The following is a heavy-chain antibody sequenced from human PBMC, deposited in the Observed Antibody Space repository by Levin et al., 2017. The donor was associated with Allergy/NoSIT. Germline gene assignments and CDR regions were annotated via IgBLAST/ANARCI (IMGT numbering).Heavy chain of an antibody. Sequence: PGGSLRLSCAASGFTFSSYAMHWVRQAPGKGLEWVAVISYDGSNKYYADSVKGRFTISRDNSKNTLYLQMNSLRAEDTAVYYCARSGKGMAAPFDYWGQGTLVTVSS. CDR2: ISYDGSNK. J-gene: IGHJ4*02. CDR1: GFTFSSYA. D-gene: IGHD5-24*01. V-gene: IGHV3-30-3*01. CDR3: ARSGKGMAAPFDY.